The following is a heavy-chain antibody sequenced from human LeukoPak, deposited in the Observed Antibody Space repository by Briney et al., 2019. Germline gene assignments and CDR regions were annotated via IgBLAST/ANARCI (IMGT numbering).Heavy chain of an antibody. CDR1: GYTLTGYY. J-gene: IGHJ6*02. CDR2: ISAYNGNT. CDR3: ARGAGYYYDSSGYYQGNNYYYGMDV. D-gene: IGHD3-22*01. V-gene: IGHV1-18*04. Sequence: ASVKVSCKASGYTLTGYYMHWVRQAPGQGLEWMGWISAYNGNTNYAQKLQGRVTMTTDTSTSTAYMELRSLRSDDTAVYYCARGAGYYYDSSGYYQGNNYYYGMDVWGQGTTVTVSS.